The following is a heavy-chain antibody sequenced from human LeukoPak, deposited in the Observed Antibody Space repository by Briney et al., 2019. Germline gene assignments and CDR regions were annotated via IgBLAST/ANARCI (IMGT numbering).Heavy chain of an antibody. CDR2: ISYDGSNK. Sequence: GGSLRLSCAASGFTFSSYAMHWVRQAPGKGLEWVAVISYDGSNKYYADSVKGRFTISRDNSRNTLYLQMNSLRAADTAVYYCVKDRLGSGTYFSCDYWGQGTPVTVSS. CDR1: GFTFSSYA. V-gene: IGHV3-30-3*01. CDR3: VKDRLGSGTYFSCDY. D-gene: IGHD3-10*01. J-gene: IGHJ4*02.